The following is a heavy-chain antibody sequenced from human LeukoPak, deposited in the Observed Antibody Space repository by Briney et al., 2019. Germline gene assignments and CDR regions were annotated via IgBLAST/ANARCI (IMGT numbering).Heavy chain of an antibody. CDR1: GFTFSSYA. CDR2: ISGSGGTT. Sequence: GGSLRLSCAASGFTFSSYAMSWVRQTPGKGLEWVSVISGSGGTTYYADSVKGRFTISRDNSKNTLYLQMNSLRAEDTAVYYCAKAKYSSSPPASDAFDIWGQGTMVTVSS. CDR3: AKAKYSSSPPASDAFDI. D-gene: IGHD6-6*01. V-gene: IGHV3-23*01. J-gene: IGHJ3*02.